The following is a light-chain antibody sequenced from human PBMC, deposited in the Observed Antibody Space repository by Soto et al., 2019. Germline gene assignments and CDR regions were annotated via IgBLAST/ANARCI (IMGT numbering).Light chain of an antibody. CDR2: KAS. CDR3: QQYNSYPWT. J-gene: IGKJ1*01. CDR1: QSIGSW. Sequence: DIQMTQSPSTLSASVGDRVTITCRASQSIGSWLAWYQQKPGKAPKVLISKASSLETGVPSRFSGSGSGTEFTLTISILQPDDFTTYYCQQYNSYPWTFGQGTKVDIK. V-gene: IGKV1-5*03.